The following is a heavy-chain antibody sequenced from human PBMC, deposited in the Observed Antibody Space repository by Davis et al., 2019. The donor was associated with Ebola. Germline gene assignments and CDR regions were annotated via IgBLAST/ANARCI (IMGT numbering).Heavy chain of an antibody. CDR3: AMSDILTEHKNYYYGMDV. Sequence: AASVKVSCKASGYTFTSYYMHWVRQAPGQGLEWMGIINPSGGSTSYAQKFQGRVTMTRDTSTSTVYMELSSLRSEDTAVYYCAMSDILTEHKNYYYGMDVWGQGTTVTVSS. CDR2: INPSGGST. D-gene: IGHD3-9*01. CDR1: GYTFTSYY. V-gene: IGHV1-46*01. J-gene: IGHJ6*02.